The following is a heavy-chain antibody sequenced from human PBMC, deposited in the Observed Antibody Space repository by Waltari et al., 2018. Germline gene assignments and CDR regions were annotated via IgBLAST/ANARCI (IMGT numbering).Heavy chain of an antibody. D-gene: IGHD6-19*01. CDR1: GGSISSTSYF. Sequence: QLQLQESGPGLVKPSETLSLTCTVSGGSISSTSYFWGWIRQPPGKGLEWIGIIYYRGGTYYNPSLKSRVTISVDTSKNQFSLTLSSVTAADTSIYYCARRGAAVSGNWGFDFWGQGTLVTVSS. CDR3: ARRGAAVSGNWGFDF. CDR2: IYYRGGT. V-gene: IGHV4-39*01. J-gene: IGHJ4*02.